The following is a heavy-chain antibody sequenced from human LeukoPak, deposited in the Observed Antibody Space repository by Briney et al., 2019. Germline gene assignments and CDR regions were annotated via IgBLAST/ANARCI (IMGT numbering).Heavy chain of an antibody. CDR3: ARPGGYCSSTSCYPHY. V-gene: IGHV7-4-1*02. D-gene: IGHD2-2*01. Sequence: GASVKVSCKASGYTFTNYAMTWVRQAPGQGLEWMGWINTDTGTPTYAQGLTGRFVFSLDTSVSTTYLQISSLKAADTAVYYCARPGGYCSSTSCYPHYWGQGTLVTVSS. J-gene: IGHJ4*02. CDR2: INTDTGTP. CDR1: GYTFTNYA.